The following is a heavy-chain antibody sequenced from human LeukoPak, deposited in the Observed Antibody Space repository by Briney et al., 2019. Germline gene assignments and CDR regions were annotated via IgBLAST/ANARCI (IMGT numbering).Heavy chain of an antibody. J-gene: IGHJ4*02. CDR1: GGSISSGSYY. CDR3: ARLDGSGWYYNY. Sequence: SETLSLTCTVSGGSISSGSYYWNWIRRPAGKGLEWIGSIYYSGSTYYNPSFKSRVTISVDTSKNQFSLKLSSVTAADTAVYYCARLDGSGWYYNYWGQGTLVTVSS. V-gene: IGHV4-39*01. D-gene: IGHD6-19*01. CDR2: IYYSGST.